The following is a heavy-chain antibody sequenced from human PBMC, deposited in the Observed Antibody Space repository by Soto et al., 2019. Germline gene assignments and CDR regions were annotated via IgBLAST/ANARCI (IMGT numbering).Heavy chain of an antibody. J-gene: IGHJ6*03. CDR1: GYTFTGYY. CDR2: INPNSGGT. CDR3: ARAALHYYYYYMDV. Sequence: GASVKVSCKASGYTFTGYYMHWVRQAPGQGLEWMGWINPNSGGTNYAQKFQGWVTMTRDTSISTAYMELSRLRSDDTAVSYCARAALHYYYYYMDVWGKGTTVTVSS. V-gene: IGHV1-2*04.